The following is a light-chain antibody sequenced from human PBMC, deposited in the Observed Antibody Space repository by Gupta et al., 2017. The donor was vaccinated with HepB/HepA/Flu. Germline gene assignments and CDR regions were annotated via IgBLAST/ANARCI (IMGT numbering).Light chain of an antibody. J-gene: IGKJ2*01. Sequence: EIVLTQSPGTLSMSLGEGATLSCRASQSVSNNLAWYQQKPGQAPRLLISAASTRATGIPARLSGYGSGTEFTLTISSRQSEDFAVYYGQQYNNWPRTFGKGTKLEIK. V-gene: IGKV3-15*01. CDR2: AAS. CDR1: QSVSNN. CDR3: QQYNNWPRT.